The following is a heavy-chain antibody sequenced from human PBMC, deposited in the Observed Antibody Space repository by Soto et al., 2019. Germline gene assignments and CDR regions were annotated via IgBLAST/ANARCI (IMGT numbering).Heavy chain of an antibody. J-gene: IGHJ4*02. D-gene: IGHD2-2*02. V-gene: IGHV4-34*01. CDR1: GGTFSGYD. CDR3: ARLYMALDY. CDR2: IYYIGST. Sequence: SEILSLTCAVYGGTFSGYDWSWIRQPPGKGLEWIGRIYYIGSTNYNPSLKSRVTISVDTSGSQFTLKLSSVTAADAAVYYCARLYMALDYWGKGSLVTVS.